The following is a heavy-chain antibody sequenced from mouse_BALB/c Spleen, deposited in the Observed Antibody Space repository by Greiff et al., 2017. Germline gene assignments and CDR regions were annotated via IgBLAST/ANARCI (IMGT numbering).Heavy chain of an antibody. CDR3: AREGGYYSSWFAY. CDR1: GYTFTSYV. J-gene: IGHJ3*01. V-gene: IGHV1-14*01. D-gene: IGHD2-3*01. Sequence: EVQRVESGPELVKPGASVKMSCKASGYTFTSYVMHWVKQKPGQGLEWIGYINPYNDGTKYNEKFKGKATLTSDKSSSTAYMELSSLTSEDSAVYYCAREGGYYSSWFAYWGQGTLVTVSA. CDR2: INPYNDGT.